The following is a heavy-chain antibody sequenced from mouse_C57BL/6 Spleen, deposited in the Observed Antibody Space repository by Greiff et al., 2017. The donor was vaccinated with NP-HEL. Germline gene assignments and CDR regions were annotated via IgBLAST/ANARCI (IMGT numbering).Heavy chain of an antibody. J-gene: IGHJ4*01. Sequence: VQLQQSGTVLARPGASVKMSCKTSGYTFTSYWMHWVKQRPGQGLEWIGAIYPGNSDTSYNQKFKGKAKLTAVTSASTAYMELSSLTNEDSAVYYCTRELTGVDAMDYWGQGTSVTVSS. CDR1: GYTFTSYW. CDR2: IYPGNSDT. CDR3: TRELTGVDAMDY. V-gene: IGHV1-5*01. D-gene: IGHD4-1*01.